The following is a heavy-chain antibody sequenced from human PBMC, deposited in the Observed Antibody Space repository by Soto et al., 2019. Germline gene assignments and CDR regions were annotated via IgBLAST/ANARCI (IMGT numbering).Heavy chain of an antibody. CDR3: AREYSNSPEAFDY. CDR2: IYYTGST. V-gene: IGHV4-61*01. CDR1: GGSVNIDYYY. D-gene: IGHD6-6*01. J-gene: IGHJ4*02. Sequence: ASETLYLTCTVSGGSVNIDYYYWSWIRQPPGKGLEWIGYIYYTGSTKYNPSLESRVTISLDTSRNQFSLKLSSVTAADTAVFYCAREYSNSPEAFDYWGQGALVTVSS.